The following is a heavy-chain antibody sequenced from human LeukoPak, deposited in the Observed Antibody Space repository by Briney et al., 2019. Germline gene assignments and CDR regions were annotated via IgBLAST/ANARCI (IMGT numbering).Heavy chain of an antibody. V-gene: IGHV3-21*01. CDR2: ISSSSDYI. Sequence: PGGSLRLSCAASGFTFRTYSMNWVRQAPGKGLEWVSSISSSSDYIYYADSVKGRFTISRDNAKNSLYLQMNSLRAEDTAVYYCAGDNRGWQGIAARPKRSDYYYMDVWGKGTTVTVSS. CDR3: AGDNRGWQGIAARPKRSDYYYMDV. D-gene: IGHD6-6*01. J-gene: IGHJ6*03. CDR1: GFTFRTYS.